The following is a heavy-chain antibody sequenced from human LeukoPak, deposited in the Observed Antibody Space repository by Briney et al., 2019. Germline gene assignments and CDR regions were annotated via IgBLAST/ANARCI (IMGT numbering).Heavy chain of an antibody. CDR3: AREQYYYDSSGYIKYYFDY. CDR1: GYTFTGYY. D-gene: IGHD3-22*01. CDR2: IIPIFGTA. Sequence: GASVKVSCKASGYTFTGYYMHWVRQAPGQGLEWMGRIIPIFGTANYAQKFQGRVTITTDESTSTAYMELSSLRSEDTAVYYCAREQYYYDSSGYIKYYFDYWGQGTLVTVSS. V-gene: IGHV1-69*05. J-gene: IGHJ4*02.